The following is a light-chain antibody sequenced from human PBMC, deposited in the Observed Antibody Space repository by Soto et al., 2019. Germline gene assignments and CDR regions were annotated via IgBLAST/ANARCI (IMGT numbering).Light chain of an antibody. V-gene: IGLV2-8*01. CDR1: SSDVGGYNY. CDR3: SSYAGSSNV. CDR2: EVT. Sequence: QSALTQPPSASGSPGQSVAISCTGTSSDVGGYNYVSWYQQHPGKAPKLMIYEVTKRPSGVPDRFSGSKSGNTASLTVSGVQAEDEADYYCSSYAGSSNVFGTGTKVTVL. J-gene: IGLJ1*01.